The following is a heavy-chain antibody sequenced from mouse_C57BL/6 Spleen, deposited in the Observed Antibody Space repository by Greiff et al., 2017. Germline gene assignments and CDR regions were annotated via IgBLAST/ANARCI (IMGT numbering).Heavy chain of an antibody. CDR3: ARQDYDYAQFAY. J-gene: IGHJ3*01. CDR1: GFTFSDYG. D-gene: IGHD2-4*01. V-gene: IGHV5-17*01. Sequence: EVKLMESGGGLVKPGGSLKLSCAASGFTFSDYGMHWVRQAPEKGLEWVAYISSGSSTIYYADTVKGRFTISRDNAKNTLFLQMTSLRSEDTAMYYCARQDYDYAQFAYWGQGTLVTVSA. CDR2: ISSGSSTI.